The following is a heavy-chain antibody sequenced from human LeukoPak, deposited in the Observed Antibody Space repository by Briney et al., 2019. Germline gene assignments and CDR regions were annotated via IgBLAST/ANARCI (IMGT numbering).Heavy chain of an antibody. Sequence: SETLSLTCAVYGGSLSGYYWSWIRQPPGKGLEWIGEINHSGSTNYNPSLKSRVTISVDTSKNQFSLKLSSVTAADTAVYYCARGSATLYYDFWSGSMRPNWFDPWGQGTLVTVSS. V-gene: IGHV4-34*01. J-gene: IGHJ5*02. CDR1: GGSLSGYY. CDR3: ARGSATLYYDFWSGSMRPNWFDP. D-gene: IGHD3-3*01. CDR2: INHSGST.